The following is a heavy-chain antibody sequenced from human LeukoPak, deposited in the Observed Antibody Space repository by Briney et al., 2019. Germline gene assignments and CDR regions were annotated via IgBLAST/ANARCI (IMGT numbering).Heavy chain of an antibody. CDR1: GGSISSYY. J-gene: IGHJ4*02. Sequence: SETLSLTCTVSGGSISSYYWGWIRQPPGKGLEWIGYIYYSGSTNYNPSLKSRVTISVDTSKNQFSLKLSSVTAADTAVYYCARQGEVGDYFDYWGQGTLVTVSS. CDR3: ARQGEVGDYFDY. D-gene: IGHD4-17*01. V-gene: IGHV4-59*08. CDR2: IYYSGST.